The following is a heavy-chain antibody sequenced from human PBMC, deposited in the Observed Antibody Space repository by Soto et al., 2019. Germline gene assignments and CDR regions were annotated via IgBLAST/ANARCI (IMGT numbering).Heavy chain of an antibody. V-gene: IGHV1-3*01. D-gene: IGHD1-26*01. CDR2: INAGNGNT. Sequence: QVQLVQSGAEVKKPGASVKVSCKASGYTFTSYPMHWVRQAPGQRLEWMGWINAGNGNTKYSQKFQGRVTITRDTCASTAYMELSSLRSEATAVYYFARDVGAIGDWGQGTLVTVSS. CDR1: GYTFTSYP. CDR3: ARDVGAIGD. J-gene: IGHJ4*02.